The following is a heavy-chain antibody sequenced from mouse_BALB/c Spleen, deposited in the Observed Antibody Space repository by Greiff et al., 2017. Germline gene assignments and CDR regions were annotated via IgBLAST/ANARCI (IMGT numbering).Heavy chain of an antibody. CDR2: IWSGGST. CDR1: GFSLTSYG. J-gene: IGHJ4*01. Sequence: VQLQESGPGLVQPSQSLSITCTVSGFSLTSYGVHWVRQSPGKGLEWLGVIWSGGSTDYNAAFISRLSISKDNSKSQVFFKMNSLQANDTAIYYWARNWGDYDAMDYWGQGTSVTVSS. CDR3: ARNWGDYDAMDY. V-gene: IGHV2-2*02.